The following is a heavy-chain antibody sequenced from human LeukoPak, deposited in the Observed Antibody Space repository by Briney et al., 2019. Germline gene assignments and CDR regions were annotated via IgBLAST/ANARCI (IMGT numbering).Heavy chain of an antibody. Sequence: GGSLRLSCAASGFTVSSNHMSWVRQAPGKGLEWVSVIYTGGSTYYADSAKGRFTISRDNSKNTLYLQMNSLRAEDTAVYYCGAAMVRGVISYWGQGTLVTVSS. CDR3: GAAMVRGVISY. V-gene: IGHV3-66*01. J-gene: IGHJ4*02. CDR2: IYTGGST. CDR1: GFTVSSNH. D-gene: IGHD3-10*01.